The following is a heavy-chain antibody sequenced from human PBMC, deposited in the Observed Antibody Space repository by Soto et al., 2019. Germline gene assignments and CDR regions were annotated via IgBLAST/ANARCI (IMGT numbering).Heavy chain of an antibody. CDR2: ISSSSSTI. CDR3: ASGEYAVDY. V-gene: IGHV3-48*01. CDR1: GFTFSSYS. Sequence: PGGSLRLSCVASGFTFSSYSMNWVRQARGKGLERVSYISSSSSTIYYADSVKGRFTISRDNAKDSLYLQMNSLRAEDTAAYYCASGEYAVDYWGQGTPVTVSS. J-gene: IGHJ4*02. D-gene: IGHD2-2*01.